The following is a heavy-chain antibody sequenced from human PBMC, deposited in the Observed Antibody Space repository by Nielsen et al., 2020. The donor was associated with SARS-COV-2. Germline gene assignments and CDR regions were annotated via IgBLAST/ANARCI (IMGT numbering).Heavy chain of an antibody. J-gene: IGHJ5*02. D-gene: IGHD3-3*01. Sequence: GESLKISCAASGFTFSSYAMHWVRQAPGKGLEWVAVISYDGSNKYYADSVKGRFTISRDNAKNSLYLQMNSLRAEDTAVYYCARELETYYDFWSGLGGDWFDPWGQGTLVTVSS. CDR3: ARELETYYDFWSGLGGDWFDP. CDR2: ISYDGSNK. V-gene: IGHV3-30-3*01. CDR1: GFTFSSYA.